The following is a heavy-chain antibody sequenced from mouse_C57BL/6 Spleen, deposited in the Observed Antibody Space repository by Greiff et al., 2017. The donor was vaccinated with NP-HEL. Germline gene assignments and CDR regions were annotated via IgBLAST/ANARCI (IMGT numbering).Heavy chain of an antibody. CDR2: IHPNSGST. CDR1: GYTFTSYW. Sequence: QVQLKQPGAELVKPGASVKLSCKASGYTFTSYWMHWVKQRPGQGLEWIGMIHPNSGSTNYNEKFKSKATLTVDKSSSTAYMQLSSLTSEDSAVYYCAGGGGNWDDFDYWGQGTTLTVSS. V-gene: IGHV1-64*01. CDR3: AGGGGNWDDFDY. D-gene: IGHD4-1*01. J-gene: IGHJ2*01.